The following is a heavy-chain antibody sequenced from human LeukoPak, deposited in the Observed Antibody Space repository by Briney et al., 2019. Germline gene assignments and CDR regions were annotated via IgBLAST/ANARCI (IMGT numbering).Heavy chain of an antibody. CDR1: GYTFTGYY. CDR2: INPNSGGT. V-gene: IGHV1-2*02. CDR3: ARGRRKAAYCWFDP. Sequence: ASVKVSFKASGYTFTGYYMHWVRQAPGQGLEWMGWINPNSGGTNYAQKFQGRVTMTRDTSISTAYMELSRLRSDDTAVYYCARGRRKAAYCWFDPWGQGTLVTVSS. J-gene: IGHJ5*02. D-gene: IGHD6-13*01.